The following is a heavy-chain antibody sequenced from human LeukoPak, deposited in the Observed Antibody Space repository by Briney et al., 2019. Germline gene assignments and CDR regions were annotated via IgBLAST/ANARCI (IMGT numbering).Heavy chain of an antibody. CDR1: GGSISRSSNY. Sequence: SETLSLTCTVSGGSISRSSNYWGWLRQPPGQGLEWIGNIYYSGSTYYNPSLKSRVTISVDTSKNQFSLNLSPVTAADTAVYYCARHQGSGYYSYYYMDVWGKGTTATVTS. V-gene: IGHV4-39*01. CDR3: ARHQGSGYYSYYYMDV. D-gene: IGHD3-3*01. J-gene: IGHJ6*03. CDR2: IYYSGST.